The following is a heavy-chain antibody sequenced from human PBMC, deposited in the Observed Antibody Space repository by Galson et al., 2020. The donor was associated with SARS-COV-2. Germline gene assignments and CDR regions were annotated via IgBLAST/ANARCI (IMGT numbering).Heavy chain of an antibody. D-gene: IGHD3-10*01. CDR2: ITASGGST. CDR1: GFTFRSYS. V-gene: IGHV3-64*01. J-gene: IGHJ4*02. CDR3: ASDYYGSGSDGH. Sequence: TGGSLRLSCAASGFTFRSYSMHWVRQAPGKGLEYVSSITASGGSTFYANSVKGRFIISRDNSKNTLYLQMGSLRAEDMAVYYCASDYYGSGSDGHWGQGTLVTVSS.